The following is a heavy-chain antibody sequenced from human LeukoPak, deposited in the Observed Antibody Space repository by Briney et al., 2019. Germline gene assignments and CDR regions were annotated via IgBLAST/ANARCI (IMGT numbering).Heavy chain of an antibody. D-gene: IGHD5-12*01. Sequence: SETLSLTCTVSGGSISSYYWSWIRQPPGKGLEWIGYIYYSGSTNYNPSLKSRVTISVGTSKNQFSLKLSSVTAADTAVYYCARCGVATIINFDYWGQGTLVTVSS. CDR2: IYYSGST. CDR3: ARCGVATIINFDY. CDR1: GGSISSYY. V-gene: IGHV4-59*12. J-gene: IGHJ4*02.